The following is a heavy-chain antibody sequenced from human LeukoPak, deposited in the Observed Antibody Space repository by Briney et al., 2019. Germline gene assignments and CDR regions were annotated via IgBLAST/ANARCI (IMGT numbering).Heavy chain of an antibody. V-gene: IGHV3-74*01. D-gene: IGHD3-9*01. CDR3: AREGGPDILTGPNFDY. CDR1: GFTFSSYW. Sequence: GGPLRLSCAASGFTFSSYWMHWVRQAPGKGLVWVSRINSDGSSTSYADSVKGRFTISRDNAKNTLYLQMNSLRAEDTAVYYCAREGGPDILTGPNFDYWGQGTLVTVSS. CDR2: INSDGSST. J-gene: IGHJ4*02.